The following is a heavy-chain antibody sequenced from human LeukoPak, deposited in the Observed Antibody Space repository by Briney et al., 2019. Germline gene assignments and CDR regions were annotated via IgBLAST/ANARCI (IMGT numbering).Heavy chain of an antibody. V-gene: IGHV1-18*01. J-gene: IGHJ4*02. CDR1: GYTFTSDG. D-gene: IGHD6-6*01. CDR3: ARAEYSSSSGTGDY. CDR2: ISAYSGNT. Sequence: ASVNASCKASGYTFTSDGISWVRQAPGQGLEWMGWISAYSGNTNYAQKLQGRVTMTTDTSTSTAYMELRSLRSDDTAVYYCARAEYSSSSGTGDYRGQGTLVTVSS.